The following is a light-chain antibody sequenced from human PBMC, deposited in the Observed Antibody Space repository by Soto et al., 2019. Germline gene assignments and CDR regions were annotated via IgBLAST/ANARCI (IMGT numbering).Light chain of an antibody. Sequence: DIQMTQSPSSLSASVGDRVTITCQASQGISSCLNWYQQKPGKAPKLLIYDASNWETGVPSRFSGSGSGTDFTFTISSLQPEDIATYYCQQYDNLPFGGGTKVEIK. V-gene: IGKV1-33*01. J-gene: IGKJ4*01. CDR2: DAS. CDR1: QGISSC. CDR3: QQYDNLP.